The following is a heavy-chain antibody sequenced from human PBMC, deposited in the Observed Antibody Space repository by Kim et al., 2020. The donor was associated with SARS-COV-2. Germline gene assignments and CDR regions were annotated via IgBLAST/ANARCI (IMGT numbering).Heavy chain of an antibody. CDR3: ARAMVRGVYFDY. V-gene: IGHV4-30-2*05. Sequence: YHNPALRCRVTISVDKSKNQFSLKLSSVTAADTAVYYCARAMVRGVYFDYWGQGTLVTVSS. J-gene: IGHJ4*02. D-gene: IGHD3-10*01.